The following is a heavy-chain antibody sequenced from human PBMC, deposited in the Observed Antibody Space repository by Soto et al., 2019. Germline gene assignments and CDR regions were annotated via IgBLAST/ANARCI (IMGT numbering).Heavy chain of an antibody. J-gene: IGHJ4*02. CDR1: GGSISSGGYY. CDR3: ARDLAARLYFDY. CDR2: IYYSGST. Sequence: PSETLSLTCTVSGGSISSGGYYWSWIRQHPGKGLEWIGYIYYSGSTYYNPSLKSRVTISVDTSKNQFSLKLSSVTAADTAVYYCARDLAARLYFDYWGQGTLVTVSS. D-gene: IGHD6-6*01. V-gene: IGHV4-31*03.